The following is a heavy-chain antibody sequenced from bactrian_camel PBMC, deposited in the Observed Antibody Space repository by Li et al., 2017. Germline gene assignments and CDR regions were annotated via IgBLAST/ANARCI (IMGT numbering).Heavy chain of an antibody. CDR2: LSTLTLTT. J-gene: IGHJ4*01. D-gene: IGHD6*01. CDR1: RTYEVC. Sequence: QVQLVESGGGSVQAGQSLRLSCGASRTYEVCMAWFRQAPGKEREGVAGLSTLTLTTYYADSVKGRFTISQDNAKTTVYLQMNGLKPEDTAMYYCGLDTRSLACGDSWSLSRRFDVSGQGTQVTVS. V-gene: IGHV3S63*01.